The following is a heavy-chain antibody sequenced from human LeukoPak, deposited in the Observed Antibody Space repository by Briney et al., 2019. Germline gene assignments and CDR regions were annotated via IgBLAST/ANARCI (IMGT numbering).Heavy chain of an antibody. V-gene: IGHV4-39*07. J-gene: IGHJ4*02. CDR3: ARGTRILIDY. Sequence: SETLSLTCTVSGGSISSSGHYWGWIRQSPGKGLEWIGSFYYGGSTYYNSSLKSRLSISVDTSMNQFSLNLSSVTAADTAVYYCARGTRILIDYWGQGTLVTVSS. CDR2: FYYGGST. D-gene: IGHD1-14*01. CDR1: GGSISSSGHY.